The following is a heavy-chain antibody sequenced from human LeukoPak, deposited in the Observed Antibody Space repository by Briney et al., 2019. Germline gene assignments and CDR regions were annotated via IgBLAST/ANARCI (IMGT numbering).Heavy chain of an antibody. J-gene: IGHJ5*02. V-gene: IGHV3-23*01. CDR2: IWGTDDKT. D-gene: IGHD2-15*01. Sequence: GGSLRLSCVASGFTFSNYAMSWVRQAPGKGLELVSGIWGTDDKTVYGDAVKGRFTISRDNSKNTLYLQMNSLRADDTAVYYGAKTQGYYDAWGQGALVTVSS. CDR1: GFTFSNYA. CDR3: AKTQGYYDA.